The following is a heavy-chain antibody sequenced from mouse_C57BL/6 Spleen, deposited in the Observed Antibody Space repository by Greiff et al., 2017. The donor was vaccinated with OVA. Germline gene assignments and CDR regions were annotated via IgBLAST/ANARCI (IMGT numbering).Heavy chain of an antibody. D-gene: IGHD2-2*01. J-gene: IGHJ2*01. CDR2: INPNNGGT. CDR1: GYTFTDYY. CDR3: VCGDYGYDVFDY. Sequence: VQLQQSGPELVKPGASVKISCKASGYTFTDYYMNWVKQSHGKSLEWIGDINPNNGGTSYNQKFKGKATLTVDKSSSTAYMELRSLTSEDSAVYYCVCGDYGYDVFDYWGQGTTLTVSS. V-gene: IGHV1-26*01.